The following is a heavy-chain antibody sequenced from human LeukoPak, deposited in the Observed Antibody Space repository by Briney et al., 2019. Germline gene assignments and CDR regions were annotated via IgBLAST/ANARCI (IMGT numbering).Heavy chain of an antibody. V-gene: IGHV3-23*01. CDR3: AKDLDIVGAIGGAFDI. J-gene: IGHJ3*02. CDR1: GFTFSSYA. CDR2: ISGSGGST. D-gene: IGHD1-26*01. Sequence: PGASLRLSYAASGFTFSSYAMSWVRQAPGKGLEWVSAISGSGGSTYYADSVKGRFTISRDNSKNTLYLQMNSLRAEDTAVYYCAKDLDIVGAIGGAFDIWGQGTMVTVSS.